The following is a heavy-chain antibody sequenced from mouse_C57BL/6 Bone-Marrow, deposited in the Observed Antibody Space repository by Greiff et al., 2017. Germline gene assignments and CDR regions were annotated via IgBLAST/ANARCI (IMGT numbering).Heavy chain of an antibody. V-gene: IGHV1-4*01. CDR3: ASYGRDY. J-gene: IGHJ2*01. D-gene: IGHD1-1*01. Sequence: VQLVESGAELARPGASVKMSCKASGYTFTSYTMHWVKQRPGQGLEWIGYINPSSGYTKYNQKFKDKATLTADKSSSTAYMQLSSLTSEDSAVYYCASYGRDYWGQGTTLTVSS. CDR1: GYTFTSYT. CDR2: INPSSGYT.